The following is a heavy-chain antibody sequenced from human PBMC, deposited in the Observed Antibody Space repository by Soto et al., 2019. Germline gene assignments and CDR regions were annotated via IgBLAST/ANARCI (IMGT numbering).Heavy chain of an antibody. CDR3: TKVVPNDCSSITCRYFDH. CDR1: GFTFSSYA. J-gene: IGHJ4*02. V-gene: IGHV3-23*01. CDR2: VSVSGANT. Sequence: GGSLRLSCAASGFTFSSYAMSWVRQAPGKGLEWVSTVSVSGANTYYADSVKGRLTASRDNSKNTLYLQMNSLIVEDTAVYYCTKVVPNDCSSITCRYFDHWGLGTLVTVSS. D-gene: IGHD2-2*01.